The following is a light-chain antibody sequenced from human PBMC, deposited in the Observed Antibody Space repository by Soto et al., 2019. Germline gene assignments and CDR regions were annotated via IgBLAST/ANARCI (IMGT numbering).Light chain of an antibody. CDR2: GAS. V-gene: IGKV3-20*01. CDR1: QSVNIY. CDR3: QQYGSSGT. Sequence: EVALTQSPATLSLSPGERATLSCSASQSVNIYLAWYQQKPGQAPRLLIYGASNRATGIPDRFSGSGSGTDFTLTISRLEPEDFAVYYCQQYGSSGTFGQGTKVDIK. J-gene: IGKJ1*01.